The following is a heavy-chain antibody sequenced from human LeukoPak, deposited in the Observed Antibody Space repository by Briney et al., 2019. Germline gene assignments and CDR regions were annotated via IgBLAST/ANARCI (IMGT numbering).Heavy chain of an antibody. D-gene: IGHD6-13*01. CDR1: GGTFSNYN. Sequence: SVKVSCKASGGTFSNYNINWVRQAPGQGLEWMGGIIPIFDTTNYPQKFQGRVTITADESTSTAYMELSSLRSEDTAVYYCARQRPGPAIAAARTYYYYYMDVWGKGTTVTISS. V-gene: IGHV1-69*13. J-gene: IGHJ6*03. CDR2: IIPIFDTT. CDR3: ARQRPGPAIAAARTYYYYYMDV.